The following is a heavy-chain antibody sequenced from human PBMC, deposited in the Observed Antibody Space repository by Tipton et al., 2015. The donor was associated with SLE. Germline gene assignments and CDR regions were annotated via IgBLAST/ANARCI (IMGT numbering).Heavy chain of an antibody. CDR3: VSSGYPLGSFDV. J-gene: IGHJ3*01. Sequence: TLSLTCTVSGASISSHYWNWIRQHPGKGLEWIGCIHSRGSTYYTPSLKSRLTMSVDTSNNQFSLQLSSVTAADTALYYCVSSGYPLGSFDVWGQGTMVTVS. CDR1: GASISSHY. CDR2: IHSRGST. D-gene: IGHD3-9*01. V-gene: IGHV4-59*06.